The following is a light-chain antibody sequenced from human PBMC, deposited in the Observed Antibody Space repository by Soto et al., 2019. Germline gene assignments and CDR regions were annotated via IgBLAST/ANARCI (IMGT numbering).Light chain of an antibody. V-gene: IGKV3-11*01. CDR3: HRRSRWPLT. CDR1: QSVSSY. CDR2: DVS. J-gene: IGKJ4*01. Sequence: EVVLTQSPDTLSLSPGGSATLSCRASQSVSSYLAWYQQRPGQALRLLIYDVSKRTTGIPARFSGSGSRTDSTLTITSLDAEDVAIYFCHRRSRWPLTFGEGTKLEIK.